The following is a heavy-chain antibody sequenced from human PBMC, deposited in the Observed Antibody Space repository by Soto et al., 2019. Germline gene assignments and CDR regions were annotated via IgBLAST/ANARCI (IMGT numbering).Heavy chain of an antibody. D-gene: IGHD3-10*01. CDR1: GGSVSSSDYY. J-gene: IGHJ4*02. V-gene: IGHV4-39*01. CDR3: ARHHYFGSGKPFDY. Sequence: QLQLQESGPGLANPSGTLSLTCSVSGGSVSSSDYYWDWIRQPPGVGLEWIGIVYYNGITDYNPSLKKRATIAFDTSKDEVCLMLTSVTAADTAVYYFARHHYFGSGKPFDYWGQGTLVTVSS. CDR2: VYYNGIT.